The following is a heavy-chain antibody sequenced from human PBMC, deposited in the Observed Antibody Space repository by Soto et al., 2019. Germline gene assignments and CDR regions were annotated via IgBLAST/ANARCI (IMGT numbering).Heavy chain of an antibody. Sequence: LRLSCAASGFTFSSYGMHWVRQAPGKGLEWVAVICYDGSNKYYADSVKGRFTISRDNSKNTLYLQMNRLRAEDTAVYYCARDIDWYSCSSGFDYWGQGTLVTVSS. D-gene: IGHD6-6*01. CDR2: ICYDGSNK. V-gene: IGHV3-33*01. CDR3: ARDIDWYSCSSGFDY. J-gene: IGHJ4*02. CDR1: GFTFSSYG.